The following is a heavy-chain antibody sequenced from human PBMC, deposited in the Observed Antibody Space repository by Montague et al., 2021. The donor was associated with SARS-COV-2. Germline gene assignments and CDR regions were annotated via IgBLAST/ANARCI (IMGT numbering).Heavy chain of an antibody. CDR3: ARVHFVSSGWYPDAFDI. V-gene: IGHV4-31*03. Sequence: TLSLTCTVSGGSINSGGYYWSWIRQHPGKGLEWIGYIYYSGSTYYNPSLKSRLTISVDTSKNQFSLKLSSVTAADTAAYYCARVHFVSSGWYPDAFDIWGQGTMVTVSS. J-gene: IGHJ3*02. D-gene: IGHD6-19*01. CDR2: IYYSGST. CDR1: GGSINSGGYY.